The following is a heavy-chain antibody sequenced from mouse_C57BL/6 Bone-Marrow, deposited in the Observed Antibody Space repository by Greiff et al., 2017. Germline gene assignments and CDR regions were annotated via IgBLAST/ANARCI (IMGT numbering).Heavy chain of an antibody. CDR1: GYTFTDYY. V-gene: IGHV1-75*01. CDR2: IFPGSGST. Sequence: VQVVESGPELVKPGASVKISCKASGYTFTDYYINWVKQRPGQGLEWIGWIFPGSGSTYYNEKFKGKATLTVDKSSSTAYMLLSGLTSEDSAVYFCARGGSPYWYFDVWGTGTTVTVSS. J-gene: IGHJ1*03. CDR3: ARGGSPYWYFDV.